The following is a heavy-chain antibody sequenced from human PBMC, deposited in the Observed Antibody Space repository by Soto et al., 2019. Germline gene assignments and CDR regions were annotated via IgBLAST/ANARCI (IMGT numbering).Heavy chain of an antibody. V-gene: IGHV1-18*04. CDR2: ISGYSGNA. CDR1: GYIFSDYG. Sequence: QAQVMQSGAEVKKPGHSVKVSCKTSGYIFSDYGINWVRQAPGHGVEWMGWISGYSGNANLAQKFQGRVTMTTDKSTRTAYMELRRLRSDDTAVYYWAKRASGTTWGESDYWGQGTLVTVSS. CDR3: AKRASGTTWGESDY. D-gene: IGHD3-10*01. J-gene: IGHJ4*02.